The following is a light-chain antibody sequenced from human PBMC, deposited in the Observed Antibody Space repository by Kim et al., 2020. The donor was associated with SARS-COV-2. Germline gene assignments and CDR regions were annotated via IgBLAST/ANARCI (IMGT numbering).Light chain of an antibody. Sequence: ALGQTVRLTCQGDSLRTYYASWYQQKPGQAPILVIHGKNNRPSGSPDRFSGSSSGNTASLTVTGAQAVDEADYYCISRDNSADHVVFGGGTQLTVL. CDR1: SLRTYY. CDR2: GKN. V-gene: IGLV3-19*01. CDR3: ISRDNSADHVV. J-gene: IGLJ2*01.